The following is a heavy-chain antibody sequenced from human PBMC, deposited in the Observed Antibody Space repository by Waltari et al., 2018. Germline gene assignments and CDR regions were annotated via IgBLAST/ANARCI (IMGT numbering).Heavy chain of an antibody. D-gene: IGHD2-21*02. V-gene: IGHV4-39*07. CDR2: IYYSGST. J-gene: IGHJ6*02. CDR3: ARDPVYGGNSYYYYYGMDV. CDR1: GGSISSSSYY. Sequence: QLQLQESGPGLVKPSETLSLTCTVSGGSISSSSYYWGWIRQPPGKGLEWIGSIYYSGSTYYNPSLKSRVTISVDTSKNQFSLKLSSVTAADTAVYYCARDPVYGGNSYYYYYGMDVWGQGTTVTVSS.